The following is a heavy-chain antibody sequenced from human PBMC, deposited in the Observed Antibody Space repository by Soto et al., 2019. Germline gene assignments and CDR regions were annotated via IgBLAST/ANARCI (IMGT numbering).Heavy chain of an antibody. D-gene: IGHD2-21*02. CDR2: INAGNGNT. J-gene: IGHJ4*02. CDR3: ARSIVVVTALDY. Sequence: QVQLVQSGAEEKKPGASVKVSCKASGYTFTSYAMHWVRQAPGQRLEWMGWINAGNGNTKYSQKFQGRVTITRDTSASPAEMELSTLRSEDTAVYSGARSIVVVTALDYWGQGTLVTVSS. CDR1: GYTFTSYA. V-gene: IGHV1-3*05.